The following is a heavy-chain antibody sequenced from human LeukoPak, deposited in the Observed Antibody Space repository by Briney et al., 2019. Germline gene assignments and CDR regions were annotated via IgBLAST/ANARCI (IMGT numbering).Heavy chain of an antibody. J-gene: IGHJ3*02. Sequence: GGSLRLSCAASGFTFSSYGMHWVRQAPGKGLEWVAVIWYDGTNKYYADSVKGRFTISRNNSKNTLYLQMNSLRAEDTAVYSCARDRSYGSGYYYKNDAFDIWGQGTMVTVSS. CDR3: ARDRSYGSGYYYKNDAFDI. CDR2: IWYDGTNK. V-gene: IGHV3-33*01. D-gene: IGHD3-10*01. CDR1: GFTFSSYG.